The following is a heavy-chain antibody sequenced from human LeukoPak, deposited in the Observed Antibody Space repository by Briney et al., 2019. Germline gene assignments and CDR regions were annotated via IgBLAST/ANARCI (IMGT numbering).Heavy chain of an antibody. CDR2: IDGDGRRA. CDR1: GFTFNTYW. V-gene: IGHV3-74*01. J-gene: IGHJ3*01. Sequence: GGSLRLSCAASGFTFNTYWMHWVRQGPGKGLVWVLRIDGDGRRASYADSVKGRFTISRDNAKNTLYLQMNSPRPEDTAVYFCVREAGGTYAFDVWGQGTMVTVSS. CDR3: VREAGGTYAFDV. D-gene: IGHD3-16*01.